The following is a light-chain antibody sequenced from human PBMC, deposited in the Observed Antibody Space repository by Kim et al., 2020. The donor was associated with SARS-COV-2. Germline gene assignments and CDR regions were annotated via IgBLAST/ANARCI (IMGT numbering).Light chain of an antibody. CDR2: EVS. J-gene: IGLJ2*01. V-gene: IGLV2-8*01. CDR1: SSDVGGYNY. CDR3: SSYAGSNNVV. Sequence: QSALTQPTSASGSPGQSVTISCTGTSSDVGGYNYVSWYQQHPDKAPKLMIYEVSKRPSGVPDRFSGSKSGNTASLTVSGLQAEDEADYYCSSYAGSNNVVFGGGTQLTVL.